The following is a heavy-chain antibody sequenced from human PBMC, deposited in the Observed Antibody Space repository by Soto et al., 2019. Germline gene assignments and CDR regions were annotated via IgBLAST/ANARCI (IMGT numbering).Heavy chain of an antibody. CDR3: ARGYSGGYYYAMDV. CDR1: GGTFTTYA. D-gene: IGHD4-4*01. Sequence: QVQLVQSGAEVNKPGSSVRVSCQASGGTFTTYAFNWVRQAPGQGLEWMGGIIPMYNKPNYAPNFLGRVTISAAPSTSTAYMELTTLRSEDTAVYFCARGYSGGYYYAMDVWGQGTTVTVSS. CDR2: IIPMYNKP. V-gene: IGHV1-69*01. J-gene: IGHJ6*02.